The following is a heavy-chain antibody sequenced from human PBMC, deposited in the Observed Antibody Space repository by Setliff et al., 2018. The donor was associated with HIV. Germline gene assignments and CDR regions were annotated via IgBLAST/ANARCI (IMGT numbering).Heavy chain of an antibody. D-gene: IGHD1-26*01. Sequence: GGSLRLSCAASGFTFSSYGMHWVRQAPGKGLEWVSSISGSSDYIYYADSVKGRFIISRDNSRNTLYLQMNRLRPEDTALYYCATVGFSRTYYATPYFYGLDVWGPGTTVTVSS. V-gene: IGHV3-21*01. CDR1: GFTFSSYG. J-gene: IGHJ6*02. CDR2: ISGSSDYI. CDR3: ATVGFSRTYYATPYFYGLDV.